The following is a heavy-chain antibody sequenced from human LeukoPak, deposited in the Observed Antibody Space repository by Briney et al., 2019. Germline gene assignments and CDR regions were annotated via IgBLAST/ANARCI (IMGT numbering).Heavy chain of an antibody. CDR1: GFSFSDHY. V-gene: IGHV3-11*01. CDR2: VSGSGNTI. Sequence: GGSLRLSCAASGFSFSDHYMAWIRQAPGKGLEWVPYVSGSGNTIYHADSVKGRFTISRDTAKNSVHLQMNSLRVDDTAVYYCARGPDYYYDSSGSFDYWGQGTLVTVSS. D-gene: IGHD3-22*01. J-gene: IGHJ4*02. CDR3: ARGPDYYYDSSGSFDY.